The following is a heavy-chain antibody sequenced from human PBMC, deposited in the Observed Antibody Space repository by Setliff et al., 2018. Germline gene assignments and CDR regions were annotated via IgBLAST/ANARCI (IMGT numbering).Heavy chain of an antibody. V-gene: IGHV3-72*01. CDR3: TTDGIAAAVEEYYYYGMDV. Sequence: GSLRLSCAASGFTFSAHYMDWLRQAPGKGLEWVGRIRNKDNSYTTEYAASVKGRFTISRDDSKNTLYLQMNSLKTEDTAVYYCTTDGIAAAVEEYYYYGMDVWGQGTTVTVSS. CDR1: GFTFSAHY. CDR2: IRNKDNSYTT. D-gene: IGHD6-13*01. J-gene: IGHJ6*02.